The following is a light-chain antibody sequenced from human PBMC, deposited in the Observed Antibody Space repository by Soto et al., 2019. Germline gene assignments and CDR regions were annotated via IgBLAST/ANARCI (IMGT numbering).Light chain of an antibody. CDR2: DVS. V-gene: IGLV2-14*01. CDR1: SSDVGGYNY. Sequence: QCVLTQPASVSGSPGQSITISCTGTSSDVGGYNYVSWLQQPPGTVPKPIIYDVSSRPSGVSNRFSGSKSGNTASLTISGLQAEDEADYYGTPYTSSNTHAFGGGTKV. J-gene: IGLJ1*01. CDR3: TPYTSSNTHA.